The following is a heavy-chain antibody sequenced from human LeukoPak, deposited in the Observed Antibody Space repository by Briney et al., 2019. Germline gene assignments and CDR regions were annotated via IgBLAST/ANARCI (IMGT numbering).Heavy chain of an antibody. CDR3: ARQRAVAGPYYYYGMDV. J-gene: IGHJ6*02. CDR2: IYPGDSDT. D-gene: IGHD2-15*01. CDR1: GYSFTSYW. V-gene: IGHV5-51*01. Sequence: GESLKISCKGSGYSFTSYWIGWVRQMPGKGLEWTGIIYPGDSDTRYSPSFQGQVTISADKSISTAYLQWSSLKASDTAMYYCARQRAVAGPYYYYGMDVWGQGTTVTVSS.